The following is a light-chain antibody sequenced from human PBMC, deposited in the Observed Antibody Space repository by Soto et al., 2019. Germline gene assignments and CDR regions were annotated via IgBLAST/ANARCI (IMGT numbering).Light chain of an antibody. CDR1: QNIDNY. V-gene: IGKV1-39*01. CDR3: QQSYRTPRT. Sequence: DIQMTQSPSSLSASVGDRVTITCRASQNIDNYLHWYQQKSGKAPKLLIYDASSLQSGAPSRFSGSGSGTDFTLTISSLQPEDFATYYCQQSYRTPRTFGQGTKVDVK. CDR2: DAS. J-gene: IGKJ1*01.